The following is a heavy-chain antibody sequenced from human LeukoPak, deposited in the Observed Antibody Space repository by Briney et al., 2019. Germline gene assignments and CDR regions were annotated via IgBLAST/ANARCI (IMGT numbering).Heavy chain of an antibody. V-gene: IGHV1-69*13. D-gene: IGHD6-19*01. CDR2: IIPIFGTA. CDR3: AGLIAVAGTGSGY. Sequence: ASVKVSCKASGGTFSSYAISWARQAPGQGLEWMGGIIPIFGTANYAQKFQGRVTITADESTSTAYMGLSSLRSEDTAVYYCAGLIAVAGTGSGYWGQGTLVTVSS. J-gene: IGHJ4*02. CDR1: GGTFSSYA.